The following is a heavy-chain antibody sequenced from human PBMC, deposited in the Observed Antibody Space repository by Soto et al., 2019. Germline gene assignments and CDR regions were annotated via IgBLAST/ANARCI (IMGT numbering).Heavy chain of an antibody. V-gene: IGHV5-51*01. D-gene: IGHD6-6*01. CDR2: IYPGDSDT. CDR1: GYSFTDYW. Sequence: EVQLVQSGAEVTRPGESLKISCKASGYSFTDYWIGWVRQMPGKGLEWMGIIYPGDSDTKYSPSFQGQVTMSADKSISTAYRQWISLKASDTAMYYCARHGLRSSSSFDYWGQGTLVTVSS. J-gene: IGHJ4*02. CDR3: ARHGLRSSSSFDY.